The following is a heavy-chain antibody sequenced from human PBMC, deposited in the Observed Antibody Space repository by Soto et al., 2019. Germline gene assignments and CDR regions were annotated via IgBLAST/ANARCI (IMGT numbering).Heavy chain of an antibody. Sequence: QVQLVQSGAEVKKPGSSVKVSCKASGGTFSSYAISWVRQAPGQGLEWMGGIIPIFGTANYAQKLQGRVTITADESTSTAYMELSSLRSEDTAVYYCASRYYDFWSGYPDQRNYYYYGMDVWGQGTTVTVSS. D-gene: IGHD3-3*01. V-gene: IGHV1-69*12. CDR1: GGTFSSYA. J-gene: IGHJ6*02. CDR3: ASRYYDFWSGYPDQRNYYYYGMDV. CDR2: IIPIFGTA.